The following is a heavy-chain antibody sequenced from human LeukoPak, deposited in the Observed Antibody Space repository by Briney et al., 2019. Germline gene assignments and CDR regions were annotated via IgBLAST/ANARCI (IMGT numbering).Heavy chain of an antibody. Sequence: SVKVSCKASGGTFSSYAISWVRQAPGQGLEWMGGIIPIFGTANYAQKFQGTVTITADESTSTAYMELSSLRSEDTAVYYCASTYYDYVWGSYRYCFFDYWGQGTLVTVSS. CDR3: ASTYYDYVWGSYRYCFFDY. CDR1: GGTFSSYA. CDR2: IIPIFGTA. D-gene: IGHD3-16*02. V-gene: IGHV1-69*13. J-gene: IGHJ4*02.